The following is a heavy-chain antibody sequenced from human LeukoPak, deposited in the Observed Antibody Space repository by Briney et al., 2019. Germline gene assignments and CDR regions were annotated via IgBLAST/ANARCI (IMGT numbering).Heavy chain of an antibody. CDR2: IYYSGST. V-gene: IGHV4-59*01. Sequence: SETLSLTCTVSGGSITSYYWSWIRQPPGKGLEWIGYIYYSGSTNYNPSLKSRVTISVDTSKNQFSLKLSSVTAADTAVYYCARYHYDILTGYLGIDYWGQGTLVTVSS. J-gene: IGHJ4*02. CDR1: GGSITSYY. D-gene: IGHD3-9*01. CDR3: ARYHYDILTGYLGIDY.